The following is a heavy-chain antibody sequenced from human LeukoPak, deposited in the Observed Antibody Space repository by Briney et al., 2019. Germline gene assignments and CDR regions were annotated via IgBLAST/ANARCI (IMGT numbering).Heavy chain of an antibody. CDR2: IYTSGST. CDR1: GGSISSYY. J-gene: IGHJ4*02. D-gene: IGHD6-19*01. CDR3: ASSGWEDGFDY. V-gene: IGHV4-4*07. Sequence: SETLSLTCAVSGGSISSYYWSWIRQPPGKGLEWIGRIYTSGSTNYNPSLKSRVTMSVDTSKNQFSLKLSSVTAADTGAYYWASSGWEDGFDYWGQGTLVTVSS.